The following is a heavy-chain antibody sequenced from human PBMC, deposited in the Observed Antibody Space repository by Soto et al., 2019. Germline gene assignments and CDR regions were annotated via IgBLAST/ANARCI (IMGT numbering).Heavy chain of an antibody. J-gene: IGHJ6*02. CDR2: IWYDGSNK. V-gene: IGHV3-33*01. CDR1: GFTFSSYG. D-gene: IGHD3-22*01. Sequence: QVQLVESGGGVVQPGRSLRLSCAASGFTFSSYGMHWVRQAPGKGLEWVAVIWYDGSNKYYADSVKGRFTISRDNSKNTLYLQMNSLRAEDTAVYYCARDPDHSGYRYYYYYYCMYVWGQGTTVTVSS. CDR3: ARDPDHSGYRYYYYYYCMYV.